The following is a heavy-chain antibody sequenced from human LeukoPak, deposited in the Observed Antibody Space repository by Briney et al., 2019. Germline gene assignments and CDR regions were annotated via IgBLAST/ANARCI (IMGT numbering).Heavy chain of an antibody. J-gene: IGHJ4*02. V-gene: IGHV3-30*02. CDR3: AKDLAVLLWFGIGNY. D-gene: IGHD3-10*01. Sequence: GGSLRLSCAASGFTFSSYGTHWVRQAPGKGLEWVAFIRYDGSNKYYADSVKGRFTISRDNSKNTLYLQMNSLRAEDTAVYYCAKDLAVLLWFGIGNYWGQGTLVTVSS. CDR1: GFTFSSYG. CDR2: IRYDGSNK.